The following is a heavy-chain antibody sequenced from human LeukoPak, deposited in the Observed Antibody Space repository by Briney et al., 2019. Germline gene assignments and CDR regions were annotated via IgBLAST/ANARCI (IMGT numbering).Heavy chain of an antibody. V-gene: IGHV4-30-4*01. CDR1: GGSISSGDYY. CDR2: IYYSGST. J-gene: IGHJ6*02. D-gene: IGHD3-22*01. Sequence: SETLSLTCTVSGGSISSGDYYWSWIRQPPGKGLGWIGYIYYSGSTYYNPSLKSRVTISVDTSKNQFSLKLSSVTAADTAVYYCAREIYYDSSGYYYYYGMDVWGQGTTVTVSS. CDR3: AREIYYDSSGYYYYYGMDV.